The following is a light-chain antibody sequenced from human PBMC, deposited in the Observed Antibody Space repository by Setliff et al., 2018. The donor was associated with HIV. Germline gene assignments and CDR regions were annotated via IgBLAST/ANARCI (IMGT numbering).Light chain of an antibody. CDR2: DVI. Sequence: QSALTQPRSVSGSPGQSVTISCTGTSSDVGAYDSVSWYQQHPGKAPKLIIYDVIKRPSGVPVRFSGSNSGTSASLAITGLQAEDESDYYCQSYDSSLSGYVFGTGTKVTVL. CDR1: SSDVGAYDS. V-gene: IGLV2-11*01. J-gene: IGLJ1*01. CDR3: QSYDSSLSGYV.